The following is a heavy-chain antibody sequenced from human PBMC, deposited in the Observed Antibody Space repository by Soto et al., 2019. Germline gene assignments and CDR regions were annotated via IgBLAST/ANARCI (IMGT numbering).Heavy chain of an antibody. D-gene: IGHD5-18*01. CDR2: IYHSGST. CDR3: ARDLGYSYGGYYYYGMDV. Sequence: SETLSLTCAVSGGSISSGGYSWSWIRQPPGKGLEWIGYIYHSGSTYYNPSLKSRVTISVDTSKNQFSLKLSSVTAADTAVYYCARDLGYSYGGYYYYGMDVWGQGTTVT. J-gene: IGHJ6*02. CDR1: GGSISSGGYS. V-gene: IGHV4-30-2*01.